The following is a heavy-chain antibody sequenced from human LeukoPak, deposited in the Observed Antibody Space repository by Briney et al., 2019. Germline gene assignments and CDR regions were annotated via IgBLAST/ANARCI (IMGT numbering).Heavy chain of an antibody. CDR2: ISSSSSYI. CDR1: GFTFSSYS. CDR3: ARDGSVGDTAMAVDY. Sequence: GGSLRLSCAASGFTFSSYSMNWVRQAPGKGLEWVSSISSSSSYIYYADSVKGRFTISRDNAKNSLYLQMNSLRAEDTAVYYCARDGSVGDTAMAVDYWGQGTLVTVSS. V-gene: IGHV3-21*01. J-gene: IGHJ4*02. D-gene: IGHD5-18*01.